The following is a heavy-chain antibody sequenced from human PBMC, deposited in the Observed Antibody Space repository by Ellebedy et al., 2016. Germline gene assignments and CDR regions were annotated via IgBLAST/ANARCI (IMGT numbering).Heavy chain of an antibody. CDR1: GGSFSGYY. J-gene: IGHJ4*02. V-gene: IGHV4-34*01. CDR3: ARGPTRYYFDY. Sequence: GSLRLXXAVYGGSFSGYYWSWIRQPPGKGLEWIGEINHSGSTNYNPSLKSRVTISVDTSKNQFSLKLSSVTAADTAVYYCARGPTRYYFDYWGQGTLVTVSS. CDR2: INHSGST.